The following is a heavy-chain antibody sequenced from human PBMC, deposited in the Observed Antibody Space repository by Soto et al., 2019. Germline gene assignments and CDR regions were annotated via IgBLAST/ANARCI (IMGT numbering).Heavy chain of an antibody. CDR3: AVNYYDSSGYYYGWFDP. CDR2: TRNKANSYTT. V-gene: IGHV3-72*01. Sequence: GGSLRLSCAASGFTFSDHYMDWVRQAPGKGLEWVGRTRNKANSYTTEYAWSVKGSVTISRDDSKNSLYLQKNSLKTEDTAVYYCAVNYYDSSGYYYGWFDPWGQGTLVTVSS. J-gene: IGHJ5*02. CDR1: GFTFSDHY. D-gene: IGHD3-22*01.